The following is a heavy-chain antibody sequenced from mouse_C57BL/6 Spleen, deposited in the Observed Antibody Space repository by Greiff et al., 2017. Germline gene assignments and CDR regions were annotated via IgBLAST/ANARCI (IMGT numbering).Heavy chain of an antibody. D-gene: IGHD3-2*02. Sequence: VKLVESGAELVKPGASVKISCKASGYAFSSYWMNWVKQRPGKGLEWIGQIYPGDGDTNYNGKFKGKATLTADKSSSTAYMQLSSLTSEDSAVYFCARDSSGLFDYWSQGTTLTVSS. CDR2: IYPGDGDT. CDR1: GYAFSSYW. CDR3: ARDSSGLFDY. V-gene: IGHV1-80*01. J-gene: IGHJ2*01.